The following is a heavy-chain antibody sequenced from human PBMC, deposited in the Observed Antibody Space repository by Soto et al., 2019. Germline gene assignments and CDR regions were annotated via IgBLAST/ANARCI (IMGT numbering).Heavy chain of an antibody. D-gene: IGHD2-21*01. CDR2: INPSGGST. V-gene: IGHV1-46*01. Sequence: EASVKVSCKASGYTFTNYYMHWVRQAPGQGLEWMGVINPSGGSTTYAQKFQGRVTMTRDTSTSTVYMELSSLISEDTTEYYCAREASKYSGMDVWGQGTTVTVSS. CDR3: AREASKYSGMDV. CDR1: GYTFTNYY. J-gene: IGHJ6*02.